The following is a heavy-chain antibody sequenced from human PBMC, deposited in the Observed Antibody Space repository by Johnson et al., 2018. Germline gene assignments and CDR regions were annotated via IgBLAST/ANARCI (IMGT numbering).Heavy chain of an antibody. J-gene: IGHJ5*02. CDR1: GYRFTDYW. CDR2: IYPDDSDT. V-gene: IGHV5-51*01. CDR3: AGFAGSTFAHSWFDP. D-gene: IGHD6-13*01. Sequence: VQLVQSGAEVKKPGESLKISCKGSGYRFTDYWIGWVRQMPGKGLEWMGIIYPDDSDTRYSPSFQGQVTISADKSISTAYLPWNSLKASATAMYFCAGFAGSTFAHSWFDPWGQGTLVTVSS.